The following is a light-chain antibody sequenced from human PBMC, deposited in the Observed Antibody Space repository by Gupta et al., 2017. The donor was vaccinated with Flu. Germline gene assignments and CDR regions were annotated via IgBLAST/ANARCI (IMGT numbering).Light chain of an antibody. CDR3: QTWGTGNWV. CDR2: VNSDGSH. CDR1: SGHSSYA. Sequence: QLVLTQSPSASASLGASVKLTCTLSSGHSSYAIAWHQQQPEKGPRYLMKVNSDGSHSKGDGIPDRFSGSSSGAERYLTISNLQSEDEADYYCQTWGTGNWVFGGGTKLTVL. V-gene: IGLV4-69*01. J-gene: IGLJ3*02.